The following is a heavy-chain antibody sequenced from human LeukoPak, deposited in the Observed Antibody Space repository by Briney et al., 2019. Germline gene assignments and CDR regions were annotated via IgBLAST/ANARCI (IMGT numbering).Heavy chain of an antibody. Sequence: SETLSLTRTVSGGSISSSSYYWGWIRQPPGKGLEWIGSIYYSGSTYYNPSLKSRVTISVDTSKNQFSLKLSSVTAADTAVYYCARQSRWGRITMIVVVFDYWGQGTLVTVSS. V-gene: IGHV4-39*01. D-gene: IGHD3-22*01. CDR2: IYYSGST. CDR3: ARQSRWGRITMIVVVFDY. J-gene: IGHJ4*02. CDR1: GGSISSSSYY.